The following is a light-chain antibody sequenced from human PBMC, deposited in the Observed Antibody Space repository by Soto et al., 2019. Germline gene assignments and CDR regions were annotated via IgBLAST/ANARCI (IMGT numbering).Light chain of an antibody. Sequence: EIVLTQSPGTLSLSPGERATLSCRASQSVSSSYLAWYQQKPGQAPRLLIYGSSSRATGIPDRFSGSGSGPAFTLTISRLEPEGFAVYYCQQYGSSPLLTFGGGTKGEIK. CDR2: GSS. V-gene: IGKV3-20*01. J-gene: IGKJ4*01. CDR3: QQYGSSPLLT. CDR1: QSVSSSY.